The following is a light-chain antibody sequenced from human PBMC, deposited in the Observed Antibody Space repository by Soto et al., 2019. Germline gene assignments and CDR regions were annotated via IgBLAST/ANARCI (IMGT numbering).Light chain of an antibody. CDR2: KVS. V-gene: IGKV2-30*01. Sequence: DVVMTQSPLSLPVALGQPASISCRSSQSLVSSDGNTFLIRFQQRPGQSPRRLIYKVSNRDSGVPDRFSGSGSGTDFTLKISRVEAEDVGLYYCMQGTHWPRTFGQGTKLEIK. CDR1: QSLVSSDGNTF. J-gene: IGKJ2*01. CDR3: MQGTHWPRT.